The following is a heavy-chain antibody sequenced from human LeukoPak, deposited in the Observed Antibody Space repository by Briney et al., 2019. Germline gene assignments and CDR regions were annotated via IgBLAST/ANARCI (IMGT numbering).Heavy chain of an antibody. CDR2: IYYGGYT. CDR1: GGSISSDNYY. Sequence: SETLSLTCTVSGGSISSDNYYWGWIRQPPGKGLEWIGSIYYGGYTYYNPSLKSRVTISVDTSKNQFSLKLSSVTAADTAIYYCQSRFLEWLLDYWGQGTLVTVSS. CDR3: QSRFLEWLLDY. D-gene: IGHD3-3*01. J-gene: IGHJ4*02. V-gene: IGHV4-39*01.